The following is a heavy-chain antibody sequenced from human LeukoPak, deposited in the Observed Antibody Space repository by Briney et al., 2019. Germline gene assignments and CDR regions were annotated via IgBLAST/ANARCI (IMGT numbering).Heavy chain of an antibody. Sequence: SETLSLTCSVSGGSISNGDYYWSWIRQPPGKGLEWIGYIYYSGSTYYNPSLRSRITMSVDTSKNQSSLKLRSVTAADTAVYYCATYSNYDRCLDCWGQGTLVTVSS. CDR2: IYYSGST. D-gene: IGHD4-11*01. CDR3: ATYSNYDRCLDC. V-gene: IGHV4-30-4*08. CDR1: GGSISNGDYY. J-gene: IGHJ4*02.